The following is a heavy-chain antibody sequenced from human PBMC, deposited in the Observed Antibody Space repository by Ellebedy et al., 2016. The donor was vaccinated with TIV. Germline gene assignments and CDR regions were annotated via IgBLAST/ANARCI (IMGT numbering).Heavy chain of an antibody. CDR3: ATGGVLYYFDY. J-gene: IGHJ4*02. V-gene: IGHV4-34*01. CDR2: INHSGST. D-gene: IGHD3-10*01. Sequence: SWIRQPPGKGLEWIGEINHSGSTNYNPSLKSRVTISVDTSKNQFSLKLSSVTAADTAVYYCATGGVLYYFDYWGQGTLVTVSS.